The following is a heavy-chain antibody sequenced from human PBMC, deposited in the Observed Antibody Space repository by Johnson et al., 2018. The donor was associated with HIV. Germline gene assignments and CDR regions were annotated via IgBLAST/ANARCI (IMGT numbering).Heavy chain of an antibody. V-gene: IGHV3-15*01. CDR1: GFIFSNAW. CDR2: IKSKTDGGTT. Sequence: VQLVESGGGLVKREGSLRLSCAPSGFIFSNAWMSWVRQAPGKGLEWVGRIKSKTDGGTTDYAAPVKGRFTISRDDSKNTLYLQMNSLKTEDTAVYYCTTAGLRYFDWLTGAFDIWGQGTMVTVSS. J-gene: IGHJ3*02. CDR3: TTAGLRYFDWLTGAFDI. D-gene: IGHD3-9*01.